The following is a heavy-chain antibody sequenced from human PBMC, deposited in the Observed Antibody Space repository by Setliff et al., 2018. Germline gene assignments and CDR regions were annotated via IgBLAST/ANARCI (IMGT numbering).Heavy chain of an antibody. V-gene: IGHV4-59*01. CDR3: ARGEGMYSFDY. Sequence: ETLSLTCTVSGGSISSYYWSWIRQPPGKGLEWIGYIYYSGSTNYNPSLKSRVTISVDTSKNPFSLKLSSVTAADTAVYYCARGEGMYSFDYWGQGTLVTVSS. CDR1: GGSISSYY. CDR2: IYYSGST. D-gene: IGHD3-16*01. J-gene: IGHJ4*02.